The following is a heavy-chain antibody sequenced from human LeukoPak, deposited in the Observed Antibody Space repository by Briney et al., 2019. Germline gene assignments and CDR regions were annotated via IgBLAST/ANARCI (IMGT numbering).Heavy chain of an antibody. Sequence: GGSLRLSCAPSGLTSIKKYMKWSRQAPGKGLEWVSYISSSGSNIYHADSVKGRFTISRYNAKNSLYLQMNSLRAEDTAVYYCARDGGSGWYLDNWGQGTLVTVSS. CDR1: GLTSIKKY. CDR2: ISSSGSNI. CDR3: ARDGGSGWYLDN. J-gene: IGHJ4*02. D-gene: IGHD6-19*01. V-gene: IGHV3-11*01.